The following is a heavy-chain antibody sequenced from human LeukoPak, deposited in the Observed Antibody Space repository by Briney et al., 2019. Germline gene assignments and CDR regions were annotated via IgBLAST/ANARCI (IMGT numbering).Heavy chain of an antibody. J-gene: IGHJ3*02. CDR3: ARHRLGKGAFDI. Sequence: SETLSLTCTVSGGSISSSSYYWGWIRQPPGKGLEWIGSIYYSGSTYYNPSLKSRVTISVDTSKNQFSLKLSSVTAADTAVHYCARHRLGKGAFDIWGQGTMVTVSS. V-gene: IGHV4-39*01. D-gene: IGHD7-27*01. CDR2: IYYSGST. CDR1: GGSISSSSYY.